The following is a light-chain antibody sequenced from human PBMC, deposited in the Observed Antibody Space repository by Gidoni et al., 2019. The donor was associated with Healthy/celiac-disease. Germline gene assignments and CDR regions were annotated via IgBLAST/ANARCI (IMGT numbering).Light chain of an antibody. J-gene: IGKJ3*01. Sequence: DIQMTQSPSSLSASVGDRVTITCRASQSISSYLNWYQQKPGKAPKLLIYAASSFQSGVPSRFSGSGSGPDFTLTISSLQPEDFATYYCQQSHNNPFAFGPGTKVDIK. CDR1: QSISSY. V-gene: IGKV1-39*01. CDR3: QQSHNNPFA. CDR2: AAS.